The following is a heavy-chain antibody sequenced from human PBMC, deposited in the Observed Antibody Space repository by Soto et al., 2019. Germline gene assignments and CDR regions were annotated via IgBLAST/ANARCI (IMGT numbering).Heavy chain of an antibody. CDR2: VWSDGSKE. CDR1: GFTFSYYG. J-gene: IGHJ6*03. Sequence: GGSLRLSCEATGFTFSYYGMHWVRQAPGKGLEWVAIVWSDGSKEYYADSVKGRFTVSRDNSKNTLYLQMNSLRAEDTAVYYCAKDDSAATGDYYYYYMDVWGKGTTVTVSS. V-gene: IGHV3-30*02. CDR3: AKDDSAATGDYYYYYMDV. D-gene: IGHD2-15*01.